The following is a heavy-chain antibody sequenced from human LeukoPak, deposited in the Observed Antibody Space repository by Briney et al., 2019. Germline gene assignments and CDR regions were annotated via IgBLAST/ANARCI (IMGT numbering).Heavy chain of an antibody. Sequence: GSLRLSCAASGFTFDNYRMSWVRQAPGKGLEWVSTVNADGGNTYYADSVKGRFTISRDNSKSTLILRMNSLRVEDTALYYCTKRVKYGGTWDHFADWGQGTLVTVSS. CDR2: VNADGGNT. D-gene: IGHD1-26*01. J-gene: IGHJ4*02. CDR3: TKRVKYGGTWDHFAD. CDR1: GFTFDNYR. V-gene: IGHV3-23*01.